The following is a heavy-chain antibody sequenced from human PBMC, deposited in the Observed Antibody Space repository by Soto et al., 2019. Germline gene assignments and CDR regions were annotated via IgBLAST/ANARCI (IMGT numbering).Heavy chain of an antibody. D-gene: IGHD3-10*01. J-gene: IGHJ4*02. V-gene: IGHV1-69*01. CDR1: GGTFSSYA. Sequence: QLHLVQSGAEVKKAGSSVKVSCKASGGTFSSYAITCVRQAPGQGLEWMGVFIPIFVSAHYAPKVQGRSTITADETTSTANMELSGLTSEETAIYYCARDVSSDTTGFRGYDLWGQGMQVTVSS. CDR2: FIPIFVSA. CDR3: ARDVSSDTTGFRGYDL.